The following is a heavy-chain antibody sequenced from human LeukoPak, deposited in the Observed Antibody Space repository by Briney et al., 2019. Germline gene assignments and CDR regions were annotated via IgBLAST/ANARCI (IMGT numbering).Heavy chain of an antibody. Sequence: EASVKVSCKASGYTFTSYDINWVRQATGQGLEWMGWMNPNSGNTGYAQKFQGRVTITRNTSISTAYMELSSLRSEDTAVYYCARGKTRIAVAGIFLGRKYYYYYYMDVWGKGTTVTVSS. CDR2: MNPNSGNT. V-gene: IGHV1-8*01. D-gene: IGHD6-19*01. J-gene: IGHJ6*03. CDR1: GYTFTSYD. CDR3: ARGKTRIAVAGIFLGRKYYYYYYMDV.